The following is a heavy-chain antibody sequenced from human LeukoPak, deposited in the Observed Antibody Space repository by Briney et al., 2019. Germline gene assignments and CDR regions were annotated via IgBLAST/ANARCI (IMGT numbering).Heavy chain of an antibody. CDR2: INHSGST. J-gene: IGHJ3*02. CDR1: GGSFSGYY. CDR3: ARGVDVTKTYYYDSSGPAAFDI. V-gene: IGHV4-34*01. Sequence: SETLSLTCAVYGGSFSGYYWSWIRQPPGKGLEWIGEINHSGSTNYNPSLKSRVTISVDTSKNQFSLKLSSVTAADTAVYYCARGVDVTKTYYYDSSGPAAFDIWGQGTMVTVSS. D-gene: IGHD3-22*01.